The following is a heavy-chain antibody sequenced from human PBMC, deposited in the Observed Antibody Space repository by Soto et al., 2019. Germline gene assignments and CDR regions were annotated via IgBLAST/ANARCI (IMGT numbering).Heavy chain of an antibody. D-gene: IGHD6-19*01. CDR3: ARAPVAVAGTAFDY. V-gene: IGHV3-72*01. CDR1: GFTFSYHH. CDR2: IRKKNSGHTT. J-gene: IGHJ4*02. Sequence: GGSLGLSCAASGFTFSYHHMDWVRQGTGKGLEWVARIRKKNSGHTTEYAASARVRFTISRDDSKNSLSLQMKSLETEDTAVYYCARAPVAVAGTAFDYWGQGTLVTVSS.